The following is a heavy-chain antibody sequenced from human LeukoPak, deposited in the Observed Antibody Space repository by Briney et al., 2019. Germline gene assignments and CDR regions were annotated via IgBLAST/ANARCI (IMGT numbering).Heavy chain of an antibody. CDR1: GFTFSNYA. CDR3: PRQSYASGWNPFDY. D-gene: IGHD6-19*01. V-gene: IGHV3-23*01. Sequence: HPGGSLRLSCAASGFTFSNYAMSWVRQAPGKGLEGVSTISGGGVTTHYGGSAKGRFTISRDNSKNTLYLQMNSLRAEDTAVYYCPRQSYASGWNPFDYWGQGILVTVSS. J-gene: IGHJ4*02. CDR2: ISGGGVTT.